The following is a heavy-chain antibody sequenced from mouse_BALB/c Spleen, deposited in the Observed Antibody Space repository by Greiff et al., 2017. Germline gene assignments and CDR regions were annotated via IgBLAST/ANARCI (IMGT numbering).Heavy chain of an antibody. D-gene: IGHD2-14*01. CDR1: GYSITSGYY. Sequence: VQLQQSGPGLVKPSQSLSLTCSVTGYSITSGYYWNWIRQFPGNKLEWMGYISYDGSNNYNPSLKNRISITRDTSKNQFFLKLNSVTTEDTATYYCARDRRYGVYFDYWGQGTTLTVSS. CDR3: ARDRRYGVYFDY. CDR2: ISYDGSN. J-gene: IGHJ2*01. V-gene: IGHV3-6*02.